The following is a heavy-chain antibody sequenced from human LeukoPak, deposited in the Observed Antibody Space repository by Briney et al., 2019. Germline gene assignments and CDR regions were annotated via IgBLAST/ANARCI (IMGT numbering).Heavy chain of an antibody. D-gene: IGHD5-12*01. J-gene: IGHJ4*02. Sequence: SETLSLTCTVSGASMNGYFWSWIRQPAGKGLEWIGRIYSSGNTNYNPSLKSRVIMSVDMSKNQFSLNLKSVTAAGTAVFYCARWASGYSSREGFDYWGQGALVIVSS. CDR2: IYSSGNT. V-gene: IGHV4-4*07. CDR1: GASMNGYF. CDR3: ARWASGYSSREGFDY.